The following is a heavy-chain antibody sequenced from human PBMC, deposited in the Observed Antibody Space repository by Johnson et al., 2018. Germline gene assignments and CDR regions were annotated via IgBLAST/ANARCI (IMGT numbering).Heavy chain of an antibody. CDR3: AKGGFYYYYMDV. CDR2: ISGGGGKT. Sequence: VQLVESGGGLVQPGGSLRLSCGASGFTFSTYAMSWVRQAPGKGLEWVSGISGGGGKTYYADSVKGRFTISRDNSKNTLYLQVNSLRAEDTAVYYCAKGGFYYYYMDVGVKGAPVTVSS. D-gene: IGHD3-10*01. V-gene: IGHV3-23*04. J-gene: IGHJ6*03. CDR1: GFTFSTYA.